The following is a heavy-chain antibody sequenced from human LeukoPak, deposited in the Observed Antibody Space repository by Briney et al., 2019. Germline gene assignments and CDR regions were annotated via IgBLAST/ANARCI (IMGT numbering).Heavy chain of an antibody. D-gene: IGHD1-14*01. V-gene: IGHV1-69*01. CDR1: GGTFSSYA. Sequence: SVKVSCKASGGTFSSYAISWVRQAPGQGLEWMGGIIPIFGTANYAQKFQGRVTITADESTSTAYMELSSLRSEDTAVYYCARDEEAAATNRAYNWFDPWGQGTLVTVSS. J-gene: IGHJ5*02. CDR3: ARDEEAAATNRAYNWFDP. CDR2: IIPIFGTA.